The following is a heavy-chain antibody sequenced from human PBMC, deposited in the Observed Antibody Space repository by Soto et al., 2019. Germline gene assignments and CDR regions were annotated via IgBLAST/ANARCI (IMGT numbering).Heavy chain of an antibody. J-gene: IGHJ4*02. CDR1: GFTFSSYW. CDR2: INSDGSST. V-gene: IGHV3-74*01. CDR3: ARYPSYFYDRSGYYDY. Sequence: GGSLRLSCAASGFTFSSYWMHWVRQAPGKGLVWVSRINSDGSSTSYADSVKGRFTISRDNAKNTLYLQMNSLGAEDTAVYYCARYPSYFYDRSGYYDYWGQGSLVIVSS. D-gene: IGHD3-22*01.